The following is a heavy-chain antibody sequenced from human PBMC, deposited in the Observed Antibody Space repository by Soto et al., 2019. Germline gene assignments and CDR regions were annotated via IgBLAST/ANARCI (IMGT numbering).Heavy chain of an antibody. CDR3: ARDTTPYYDILTGYYND. J-gene: IGHJ4*02. CDR2: IIPIFGTA. CDR1: GGTFSSYA. D-gene: IGHD3-9*01. Sequence: QVQLVQSGAEVKKPGSSVKVSCKASGGTFSSYAISWVRQAPGQGLEWMGGIIPIFGTANYAQKFQGSVTITADESTSTAYMELSSLRSEDTAVYYCARDTTPYYDILTGYYNDWGQGTLVTVSS. V-gene: IGHV1-69*01.